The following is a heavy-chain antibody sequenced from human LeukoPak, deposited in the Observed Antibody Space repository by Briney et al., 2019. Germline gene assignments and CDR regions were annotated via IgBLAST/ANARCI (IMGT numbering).Heavy chain of an antibody. J-gene: IGHJ5*02. CDR2: TFYTSKWYY. CDR1: GDSVSSNSVA. Sequence: SQTLSLTCAISGDSVSSNSVAWHWIRQSPSRGLEWLGRTFYTSKWYYDYALSVRSRITVDPDTSQNRFSPHLNSVTPEDTAVYYCARSISSTHAFYSWGQGTLVTVSS. D-gene: IGHD2-2*01. CDR3: ARSISSTHAFYS. V-gene: IGHV6-1*01.